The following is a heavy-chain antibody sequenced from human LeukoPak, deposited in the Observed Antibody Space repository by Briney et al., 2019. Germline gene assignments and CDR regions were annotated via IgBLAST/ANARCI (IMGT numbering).Heavy chain of an antibody. CDR1: GFTFSHFW. CDR2: IKQDGSET. V-gene: IGHV3-7*01. J-gene: IGHJ4*02. Sequence: GGSLRLSCEGSGFTFSHFWINWVRQAPGKGLEWVAIIKQDGSETYYVDSVKGRFTISRDNAKNSVYLQTNSLRADDTAVYYCAGDRGWLIASWGQGTPVTVSS. CDR3: AGDRGWLIAS. D-gene: IGHD6-19*01.